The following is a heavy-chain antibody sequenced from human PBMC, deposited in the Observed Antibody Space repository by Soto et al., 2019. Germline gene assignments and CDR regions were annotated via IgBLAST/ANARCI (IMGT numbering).Heavy chain of an antibody. V-gene: IGHV4-61*01. J-gene: IGHJ5*02. CDR1: GGSVSSGSYY. CDR2: IYSSGST. CDR3: ARSIPTQSSGWSYNWFDP. Sequence: QVQLQESGPGLVKPSETLSLTCTVSGGSVSSGSYYWSWIRQPPGKGLEWIGYIYSSGSTNYNPSLKSRVTISVDTSKNQFSLKLSSVTAADTAVYYCARSIPTQSSGWSYNWFDPWGQGTLVTVSS. D-gene: IGHD6-19*01.